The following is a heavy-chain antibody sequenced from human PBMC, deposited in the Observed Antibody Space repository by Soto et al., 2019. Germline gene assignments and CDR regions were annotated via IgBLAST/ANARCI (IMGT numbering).Heavy chain of an antibody. V-gene: IGHV4-39*01. CDR1: GGSISSSSYY. CDR3: GSLHGNNCFDP. J-gene: IGHJ5*02. D-gene: IGHD2-15*01. CDR2: IYYSGST. Sequence: QLQLQESGPGLVKPSETLSLTCTVSGGSISSSSYYWGWIRQPPGKGLEWIGSIYYSGSTSYNPSLRGRVTISEAPSKTMFPLKLSSVTAKDTALYHCGSLHGNNCFDPWGQETLVTVSS.